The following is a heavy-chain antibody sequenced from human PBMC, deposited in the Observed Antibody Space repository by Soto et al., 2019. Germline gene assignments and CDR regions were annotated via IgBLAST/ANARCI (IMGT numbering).Heavy chain of an antibody. CDR2: ICNIGGT. CDR3: ARGSVNVGAQVNDC. CDR1: GDSIGGYY. D-gene: IGHD1-26*01. V-gene: IGHV4-59*01. J-gene: IGHJ4*02. Sequence: SETLSLTCTVSGDSIGGYYWSWIRQFPGKGLEWIGYICNIGGTNHNTSLKSRVTISVYTSKNQFSLSLSSVSAGDTAVYFCARGSVNVGAQVNDCWGQGTLVTFSS.